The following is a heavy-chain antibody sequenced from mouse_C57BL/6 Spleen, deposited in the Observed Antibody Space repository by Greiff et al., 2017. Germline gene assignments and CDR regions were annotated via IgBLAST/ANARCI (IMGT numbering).Heavy chain of an antibody. Sequence: QVQLQQPGAELVMPGASVKLSCKASGYTFTSSWMHWVKQRPGQGLEWIGEIDPSDSYTNYNQKFKGKSTLTVDKSSSTAYMQLSSLTSEDSAVDYCARYSNYYYAMDYWGQGTSVTVSS. CDR3: ARYSNYYYAMDY. V-gene: IGHV1-69*01. D-gene: IGHD2-5*01. CDR1: GYTFTSSW. J-gene: IGHJ4*01. CDR2: IDPSDSYT.